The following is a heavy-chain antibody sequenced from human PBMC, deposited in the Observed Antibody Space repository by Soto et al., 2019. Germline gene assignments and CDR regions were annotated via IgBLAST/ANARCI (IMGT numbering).Heavy chain of an antibody. V-gene: IGHV3-53*01. CDR3: ARGSARGYSYGTLDY. CDR2: IYSGGST. CDR1: GFTVSSNY. D-gene: IGHD5-18*01. J-gene: IGHJ4*02. Sequence: PVGSLRLSCAASGFTVSSNYMSWVRQAPGKGLEWVSVIYSGGSTYYADSVKGRFTISRDNSKNTLYLQMNSLRAEDTAVYYCARGSARGYSYGTLDYWGQGTLVTVSS.